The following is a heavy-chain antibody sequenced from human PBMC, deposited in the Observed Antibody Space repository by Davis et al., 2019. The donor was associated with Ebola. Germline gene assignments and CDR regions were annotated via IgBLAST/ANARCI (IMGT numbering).Heavy chain of an antibody. V-gene: IGHV3-7*01. CDR3: ARDSVAARALDY. CDR2: IKQDGSEK. D-gene: IGHD6-6*01. J-gene: IGHJ4*02. Sequence: GESLKISCAASGFTFSSYWMSWVRQAPGKGLEWVANIKQDGSEKYYVDSVKGRFTISRDNAKNSLYLQMNSLRAEDTAVYYCARDSVAARALDYWGQGTLVTVSS. CDR1: GFTFSSYW.